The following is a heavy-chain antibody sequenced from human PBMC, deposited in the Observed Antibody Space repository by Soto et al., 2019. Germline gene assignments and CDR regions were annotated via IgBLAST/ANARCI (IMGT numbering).Heavy chain of an antibody. CDR3: ARGPPESAGV. CDR1: GYTFTSSD. V-gene: IGHV1-8*02. D-gene: IGHD3-10*01. CDR2: MNPNSGDT. Sequence: QAQLVQSGAEVKKPGASVKVSCKASGYTFTSSDINWVRQATGQGLEWMGWMNPNSGDTGYAQKFQGRVTLTRNTSIRTAYIELSSLRSEDTAVYYCARGPPESAGVWGQGTLVTVSS. J-gene: IGHJ4*02.